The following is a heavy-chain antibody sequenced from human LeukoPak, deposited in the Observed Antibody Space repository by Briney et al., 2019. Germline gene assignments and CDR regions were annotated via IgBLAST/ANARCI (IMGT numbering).Heavy chain of an antibody. Sequence: PGGSLRLSCAASGFTFSSYWMHWVRQGPGKGLVWVSRVTSDGSITTYADSVKGRFTISRDNAKNTLYLQMNSLSAEDTAVYYCARDVPGQFGRVDYWGQGTQVTVSS. CDR3: ARDVPGQFGRVDY. D-gene: IGHD3-10*01. V-gene: IGHV3-74*03. CDR1: GFTFSSYW. CDR2: VTSDGSIT. J-gene: IGHJ4*02.